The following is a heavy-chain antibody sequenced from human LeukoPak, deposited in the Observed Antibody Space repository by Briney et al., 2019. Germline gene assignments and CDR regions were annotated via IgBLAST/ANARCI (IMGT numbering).Heavy chain of an antibody. CDR3: ARGNGYSYGLDY. D-gene: IGHD5-18*01. CDR1: GFTFSSYW. CDR2: VNSDGSST. Sequence: GGSLRLSCAASGFTFSSYWMHWVRQAPGKGLVWVSRVNSDGSSTSYADPVKGRFTISRDNAKNTLYLQMNSLRAEDTAVYYCARGNGYSYGLDYWGQGTLVPVSS. J-gene: IGHJ4*02. V-gene: IGHV3-74*01.